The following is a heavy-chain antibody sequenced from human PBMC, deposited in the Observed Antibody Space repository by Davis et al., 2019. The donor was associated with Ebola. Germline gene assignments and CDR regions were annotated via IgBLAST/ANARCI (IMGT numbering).Heavy chain of an antibody. CDR2: ISAYNGNT. V-gene: IGHV1-18*01. CDR1: GGTFSSYA. D-gene: IGHD2-15*01. CDR3: ARGYCSGGSCYTSSVYYYYYGMDV. J-gene: IGHJ6*02. Sequence: ASVKVSCKASGGTFSSYAISWVRQAPGQGLEWMGWISAYNGNTNYAQKLQGRVTMTTDTSTSTAYMELRSLRSDDTAVYYCARGYCSGGSCYTSSVYYYYYGMDVWGQGTTVTVSS.